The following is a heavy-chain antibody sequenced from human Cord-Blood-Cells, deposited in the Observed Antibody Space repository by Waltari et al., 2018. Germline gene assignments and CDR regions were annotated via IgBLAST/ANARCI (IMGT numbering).Heavy chain of an antibody. Sequence: QVTLKESGPVLVKPTETLTLTCTVSGFSLSNARMGVSWIRQPPGKALEWLAHIFSNDEKSYSTSLKSRLTISKDTSKSQVVLTMTNMDPVDTATYYCARIRIAAAGYWYFDLWGRGTLGTVSS. CDR1: GFSLSNARMG. D-gene: IGHD6-13*01. V-gene: IGHV2-26*01. J-gene: IGHJ2*01. CDR3: ARIRIAAAGYWYFDL. CDR2: IFSNDEK.